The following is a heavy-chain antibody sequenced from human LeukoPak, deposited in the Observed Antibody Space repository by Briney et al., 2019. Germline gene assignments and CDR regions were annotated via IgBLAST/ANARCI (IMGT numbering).Heavy chain of an antibody. J-gene: IGHJ4*02. V-gene: IGHV3-43*02. CDR1: GFTFDDYA. CDR2: ISGDGGST. CDR3: AKDWGAYYDSSGFYSGDFDY. Sequence: GGSLRLSCAASGFTFDDYAMHWVRQAPGKGLEWVSLISGDGGSTYYADSVKGRFTISRDNSKNSLYLQMNSLRTEGTALYYCAKDWGAYYDSSGFYSGDFDYWGQGTLVTVSS. D-gene: IGHD3-22*01.